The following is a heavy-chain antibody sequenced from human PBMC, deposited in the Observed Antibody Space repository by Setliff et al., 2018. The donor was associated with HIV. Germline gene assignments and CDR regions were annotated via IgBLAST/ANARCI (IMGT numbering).Heavy chain of an antibody. CDR2: MNANSGSA. J-gene: IGHJ4*02. D-gene: IGHD4-4*01. CDR1: GYTSNTYD. Sequence: ASVKVSCKASGYTSNTYDLVWVRQTSGQGLEWMGSMNANSGSAVYAPQFQGRVTMTRNTSISTAYMDMSSLRSEDSAVYYCARGVTAIQYWGQGSLVTV. V-gene: IGHV1-8*02. CDR3: ARGVTAIQY.